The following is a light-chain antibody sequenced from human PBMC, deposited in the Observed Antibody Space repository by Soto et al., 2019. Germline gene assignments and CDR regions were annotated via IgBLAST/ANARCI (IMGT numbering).Light chain of an antibody. CDR2: EVS. J-gene: IGLJ2*01. CDR1: SNDIGGYNY. CDR3: TSYTITHIPVI. Sequence: QSALTQPASVSGSPGQSITISCTGTSNDIGGYNYVSWLQQHPGEAPKLIIYEVSNRPSGGSNRFSGSKSGNTASLTITGLQPEDEASYYCTSYTITHIPVIFGGGTKLTVL. V-gene: IGLV2-14*01.